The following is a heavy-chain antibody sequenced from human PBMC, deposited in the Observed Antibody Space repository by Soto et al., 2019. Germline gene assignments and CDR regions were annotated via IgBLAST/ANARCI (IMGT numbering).Heavy chain of an antibody. D-gene: IGHD7-27*01. J-gene: IGHJ4*02. CDR3: VRDLLGSGGHFDY. CDR1: GFIFSSFG. Sequence: QVQLVESGGGVVQPGRSLKLSCAASGFIFSSFGMHWVRQAPGKGLEWVAHIWYDGSNTYYADSVKGRFTISRDNSRNTRYRQMNSLRAEDTAVYHCVRDLLGSGGHFDYWGQGTLVTVSS. V-gene: IGHV3-33*01. CDR2: IWYDGSNT.